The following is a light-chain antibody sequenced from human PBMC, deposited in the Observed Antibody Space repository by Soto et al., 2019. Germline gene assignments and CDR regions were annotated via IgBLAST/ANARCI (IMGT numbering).Light chain of an antibody. CDR1: QDISNY. V-gene: IGKV1-33*01. CDR3: LQDYGDSWT. J-gene: IGKJ1*01. CDR2: DAS. Sequence: DIQMTQSPSSLSASVGDRVTITCQASQDISNYLNWYQQKPGKAPKLLIYDASNLETGVPSRFSGSGSGTDFTFTISSLQPEDIASYYCLQDYGDSWTFGQGTKVDIK.